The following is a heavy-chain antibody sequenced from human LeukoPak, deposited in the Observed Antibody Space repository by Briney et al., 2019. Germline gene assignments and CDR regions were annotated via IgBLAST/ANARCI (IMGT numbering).Heavy chain of an antibody. CDR1: GGSISSYY. CDR3: ARQIRIAVAGSYYFDY. J-gene: IGHJ4*02. D-gene: IGHD6-19*01. V-gene: IGHV4-59*08. CDR2: IYYSGST. Sequence: SETLSLTCTVSGGSISSYYWSWIRQPPGKGLEWIGYIYYSGSTNYNPSLKSRVTISVDTSKNQFSLKLSSVTAADTAVYYCARQIRIAVAGSYYFDYWGQGTLVTVSS.